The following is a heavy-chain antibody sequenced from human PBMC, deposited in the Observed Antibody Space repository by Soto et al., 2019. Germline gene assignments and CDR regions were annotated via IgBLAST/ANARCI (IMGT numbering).Heavy chain of an antibody. CDR3: ARDKLVRGVSLDAFDF. J-gene: IGHJ3*01. D-gene: IGHD3-10*01. Sequence: PGGSLSLSCAASGFTFSDYYMSWIRQAPGKGLEWVSYISSSSSYTNYADSVKGRFTISRDNAKNSLYLQMNSLRAEDTAVYYCARDKLVRGVSLDAFDFWGQGTMVTVSS. CDR2: ISSSSSYT. V-gene: IGHV3-11*06. CDR1: GFTFSDYY.